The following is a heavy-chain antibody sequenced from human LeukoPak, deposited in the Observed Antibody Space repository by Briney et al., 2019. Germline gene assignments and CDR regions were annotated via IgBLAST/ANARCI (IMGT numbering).Heavy chain of an antibody. CDR1: GFTFSGSA. Sequence: PGGSLRLSCAASGFTFSGSAMHWVRQASGKGLEWVGRIRSKANSYATAYAASVKGRFTISRDDSKNTAYLLMNSLRTEDTALYYCARDPLYYGSGSFDYWGQGTLVTVSS. CDR3: ARDPLYYGSGSFDY. CDR2: IRSKANSYAT. J-gene: IGHJ4*02. V-gene: IGHV3-73*01. D-gene: IGHD3-10*01.